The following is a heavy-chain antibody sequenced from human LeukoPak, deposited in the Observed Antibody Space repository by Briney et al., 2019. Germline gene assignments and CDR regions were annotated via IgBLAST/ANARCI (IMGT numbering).Heavy chain of an antibody. D-gene: IGHD3-10*01. CDR2: IYYSGST. Sequence: SETLPLTCTVSGGSISSYYWSWIRQPPGKGLEWIGYIYYSGSTNYNPSLKSRVTISVDTSKNQFSLKLSSVTAADTAVYYCARGKGYYGSGRLTNYYYYMDVWGKGTTVTISS. V-gene: IGHV4-59*01. J-gene: IGHJ6*03. CDR3: ARGKGYYGSGRLTNYYYYMDV. CDR1: GGSISSYY.